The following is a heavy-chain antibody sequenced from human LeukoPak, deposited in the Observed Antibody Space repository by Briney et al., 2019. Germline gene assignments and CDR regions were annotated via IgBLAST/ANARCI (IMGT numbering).Heavy chain of an antibody. CDR3: ARDKLLGIAAAGPDY. Sequence: GGSLRLSCAASGFTFSSYSMNWVRQAPGKGLEWVSSISSSSSYIYYADSVKGRFTISRDNAKNSLYLQMNSLRAEDTAVYYCARDKLLGIAAAGPDYWGQGTLVTVSS. CDR2: ISSSSSYI. J-gene: IGHJ4*02. CDR1: GFTFSSYS. D-gene: IGHD6-13*01. V-gene: IGHV3-21*01.